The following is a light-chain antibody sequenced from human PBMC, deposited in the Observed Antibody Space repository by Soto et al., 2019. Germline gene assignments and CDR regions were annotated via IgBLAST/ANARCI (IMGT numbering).Light chain of an antibody. CDR1: SSNIGSNT. Sequence: QSVLTQPPSASGTPGQRVTISCSGSSSNIGSNTVNWYQQLPGTAPKLLIYSNSQRPSGVPDRFSGSKSGTSASLAISGLQSEDEADYSCAAWDDSLHGPVFGGGTKLTVL. J-gene: IGLJ3*02. CDR2: SNS. CDR3: AAWDDSLHGPV. V-gene: IGLV1-44*01.